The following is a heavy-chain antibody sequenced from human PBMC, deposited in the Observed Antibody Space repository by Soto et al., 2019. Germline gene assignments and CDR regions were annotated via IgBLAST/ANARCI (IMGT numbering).Heavy chain of an antibody. CDR1: GGSISSGGYY. CDR2: IYYSGST. V-gene: IGHV4-31*03. Sequence: SETLSLTCTVSGGSISSGGYYWSWIRQHPGKGLEWIGYIYYSGSTYYNPTLKSRVTISVDTSKNQFSLKLSSVTAADTAVYYCARSTRSSSWSNDNWFDPWGQGTLVTVS. J-gene: IGHJ5*02. D-gene: IGHD6-13*01. CDR3: ARSTRSSSWSNDNWFDP.